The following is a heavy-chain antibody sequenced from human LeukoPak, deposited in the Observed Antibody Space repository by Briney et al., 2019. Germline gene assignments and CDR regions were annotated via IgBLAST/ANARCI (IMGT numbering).Heavy chain of an antibody. Sequence: GGSLRLSCAASRFTFSRYWMHWVRQAPGKGLVWVSRINSDGISTSYADSVKGRFTISRDNAKNTLYLQMNSLRAEDTAVYYCARDDYSNYGHYWGQGKLVTVSS. CDR3: ARDDYSNYGHY. CDR2: INSDGIST. V-gene: IGHV3-74*01. D-gene: IGHD4-11*01. CDR1: RFTFSRYW. J-gene: IGHJ4*02.